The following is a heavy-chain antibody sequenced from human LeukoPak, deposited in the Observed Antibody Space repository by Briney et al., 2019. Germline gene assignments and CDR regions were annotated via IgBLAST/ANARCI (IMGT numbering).Heavy chain of an antibody. V-gene: IGHV1-2*02. J-gene: IGHJ4*02. Sequence: ASVKVSCKASGYTFTGYYMQWVRQAPGQGLEWMGWINPNSGGTNYAQKFQGRVTMTRDTSISTAYMELSRLRSDDTAVYYCARLYYDSSGYHADYWGQGTLVTVSS. CDR2: INPNSGGT. D-gene: IGHD3-22*01. CDR3: ARLYYDSSGYHADY. CDR1: GYTFTGYY.